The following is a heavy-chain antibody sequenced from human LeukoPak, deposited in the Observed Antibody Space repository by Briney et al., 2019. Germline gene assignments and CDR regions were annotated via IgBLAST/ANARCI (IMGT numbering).Heavy chain of an antibody. Sequence: PSETLSLTCTVSGGSISGYPYYWGWIRQPPGKGLEWIGTINYSGNSYYNPSLKSRVTISIDTSKNQFSLKLSSVTAADTAVYYCARHRHYYDKGLGIDYWGQGTLVTVSS. V-gene: IGHV4-39*01. CDR3: ARHRHYYDKGLGIDY. CDR2: INYSGNS. D-gene: IGHD3-22*01. CDR1: GGSISGYPYY. J-gene: IGHJ4*02.